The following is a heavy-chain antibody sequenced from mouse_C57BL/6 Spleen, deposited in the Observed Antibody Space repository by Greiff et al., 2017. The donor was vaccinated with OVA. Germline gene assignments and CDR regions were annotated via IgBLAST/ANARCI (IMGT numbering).Heavy chain of an antibody. D-gene: IGHD2-3*01. V-gene: IGHV5-4*01. CDR3: ARGDYDGNPFAY. CDR1: GFTFSSYA. Sequence: EVHLVESGGGLVKPGGSLKLSCAASGFTFSSYAMSWVRQTPEKRLEWVATISDGGSYTYYPDNVKGRFTISRDNAKINLYHQMSHLKSEATAMYYSARGDYDGNPFAYWGQGTLVTVSA. CDR2: ISDGGSYT. J-gene: IGHJ3*01.